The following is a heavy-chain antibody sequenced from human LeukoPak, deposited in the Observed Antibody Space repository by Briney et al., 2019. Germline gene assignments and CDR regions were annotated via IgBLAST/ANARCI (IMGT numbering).Heavy chain of an antibody. CDR2: INHSGST. J-gene: IGHJ3*02. CDR1: GGSFSGYY. Sequence: PSETLSLTCAVYGGSFSGYYWSWIRQPPGKGLEWIGEINHSGSTNYNPPLKSRVTISVDTSKNQFSLKLSSVTAADTAVYYCAREKNIVVVTAFDAFDIWGQGTMVTVSS. D-gene: IGHD2-21*02. CDR3: AREKNIVVVTAFDAFDI. V-gene: IGHV4-34*01.